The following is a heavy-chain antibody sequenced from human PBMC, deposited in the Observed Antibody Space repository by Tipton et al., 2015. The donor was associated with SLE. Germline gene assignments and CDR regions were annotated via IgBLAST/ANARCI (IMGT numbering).Heavy chain of an antibody. J-gene: IGHJ4*02. CDR3: ARHDGIVVGAPFDY. D-gene: IGHD1-26*01. Sequence: GLVKPSETLSLTCTVSGGSISSGSYFWSWFRQPAGKGLEWIGHIYTSGSTNYNPSLKSRVTISVDTSKNQFSLKLSSVTAADTAVYYCARHDGIVVGAPFDYWGQGTLVTVSS. CDR2: IYTSGST. CDR1: GGSISSGSYF. V-gene: IGHV4-61*02.